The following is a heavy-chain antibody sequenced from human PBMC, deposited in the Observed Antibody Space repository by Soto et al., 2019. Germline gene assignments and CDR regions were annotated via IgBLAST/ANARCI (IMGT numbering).Heavy chain of an antibody. J-gene: IGHJ4*02. CDR1: GFIFRNYA. CDR3: AKDVDTGGLSDGSGYFDL. CDR2: ISGSGVGT. V-gene: IGHV3-23*01. D-gene: IGHD3-22*01. Sequence: EVQLLESGGGSVQPGGSLRLSCEASGFIFRNYAMSWVRQAPGKGLEWVSSISGSGVGTYYADSVQGRFTISRDNSTNTLFLQLSSLRAEDTALYYCAKDVDTGGLSDGSGYFDLWGQVALVTVAS.